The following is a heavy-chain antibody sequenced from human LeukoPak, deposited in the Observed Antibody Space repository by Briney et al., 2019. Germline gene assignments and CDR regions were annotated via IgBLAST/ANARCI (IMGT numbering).Heavy chain of an antibody. D-gene: IGHD2-15*01. CDR2: ISASGGS. V-gene: IGHV3-23*01. J-gene: IGHJ4*02. CDR3: AREPRDCTGGTCQSAGGYYFYY. Sequence: GGSLSLSCAASGFTFSNYAMSWVRQAPGKGLEWVSGISASGGSYYADSVKGQFTVSRDISKNTLYVQMNSLRAEDTAVYFCAREPRDCTGGTCQSAGGYYFYYWSQGTLVTVSS. CDR1: GFTFSNYA.